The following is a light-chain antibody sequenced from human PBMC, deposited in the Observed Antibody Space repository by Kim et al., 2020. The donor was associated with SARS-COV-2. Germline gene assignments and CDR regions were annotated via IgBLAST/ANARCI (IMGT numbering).Light chain of an antibody. CDR3: NSWTSSNTFV. Sequence: QSARTQPPSVSGSPGQSVTISCTGTSSDVGDYNRVSWYQQSPGTAPKLIIYEVSHRPSGVPDRFSGSKSGNTASLTISGLQAEDEADYYCNSWTSSNTFVFGTGTKVTVL. CDR1: SSDVGDYNR. V-gene: IGLV2-18*02. CDR2: EVS. J-gene: IGLJ1*01.